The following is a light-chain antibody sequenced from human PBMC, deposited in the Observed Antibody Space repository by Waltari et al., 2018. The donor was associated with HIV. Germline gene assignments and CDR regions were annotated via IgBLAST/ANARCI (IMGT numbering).Light chain of an antibody. V-gene: IGKV4-1*01. J-gene: IGKJ4*01. CDR3: QQYYTLPPT. CDR2: RAS. Sequence: DIVLTQSPDSLSVSLGERATISCRSRRTVFYNSNNLNYLAWYHHKPRYSSKVLLYRASPRSFRVSDRFTVSGSGTNFSLTISGLQADDLAVYYCQQYYTLPPTFGGGTKVEIK. CDR1: RTVFYNSNNLNY.